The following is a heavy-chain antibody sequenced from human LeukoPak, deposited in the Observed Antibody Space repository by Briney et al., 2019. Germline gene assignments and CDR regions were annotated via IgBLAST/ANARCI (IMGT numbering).Heavy chain of an antibody. Sequence: GGSLRLFCAASGFTFSDYYMSWIRQAPGKGLEWVAVISYDGSNKYYADSVKGRFTISRDNSKNTLYLQMNSLRAEDTAVYYCARDPAITMVRGVPTLPYYYYMDVWGKGTTVTVSS. CDR3: ARDPAITMVRGVPTLPYYYYMDV. V-gene: IGHV3-30*03. CDR2: ISYDGSNK. D-gene: IGHD3-10*01. J-gene: IGHJ6*03. CDR1: GFTFSDYY.